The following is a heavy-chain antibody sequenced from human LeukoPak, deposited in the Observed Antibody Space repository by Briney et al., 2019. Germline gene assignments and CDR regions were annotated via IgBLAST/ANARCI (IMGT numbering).Heavy chain of an antibody. CDR2: ISDSGGDK. CDR3: ARDGGSESYALDY. J-gene: IGHJ4*02. CDR1: GFTFSRYG. D-gene: IGHD3-10*01. V-gene: IGHV3-30*02. Sequence: GGSLRLSCAASGFTFSRYGFHWVRQAPGKGLEWVAFISDSGGDKWFGDSVKGRFTISRGKSKNTVNLQMSSLRVEDTAVYYCARDGGSESYALDYWGQETLVTVST.